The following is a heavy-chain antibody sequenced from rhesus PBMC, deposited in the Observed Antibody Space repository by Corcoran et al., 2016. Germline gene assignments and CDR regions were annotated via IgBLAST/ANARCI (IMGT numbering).Heavy chain of an antibody. D-gene: IGHD6-31*01. CDR1: GFTFSSYE. CDR3: TIAAAIFDY. Sequence: DVQLVESGGGLVKPGGSLRLSCVASGFTFSSYEMHWVRQAPGKGREGDSVISESDGTPYYADPLKGRFTISRDNAKNSLFLQMNSLRAEDTAVYYCTIAAAIFDYWGQGVLVTVSS. CDR2: ISESDGTP. V-gene: IGHV3-100*02. J-gene: IGHJ4*01.